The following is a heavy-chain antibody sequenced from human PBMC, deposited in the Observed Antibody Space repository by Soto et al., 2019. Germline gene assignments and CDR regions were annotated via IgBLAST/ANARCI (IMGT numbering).Heavy chain of an antibody. CDR3: ARDQSWHDLVWWFDP. V-gene: IGHV1-69*04. J-gene: IGHJ5*02. Sequence: SVTVSCKASGGTFSSYTISWVRQAPGQGLEWMGRIIPILGIANYAQKFQGRVTITADTSTSTVYMELNSLTSEDTAVYYCARDQSWHDLVWWFDPWGQGTLVTVS. CDR1: GGTFSSYT. CDR2: IIPILGIA. D-gene: IGHD1-1*01.